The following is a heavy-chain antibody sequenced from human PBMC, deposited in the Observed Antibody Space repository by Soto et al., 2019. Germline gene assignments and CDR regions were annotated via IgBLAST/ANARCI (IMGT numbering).Heavy chain of an antibody. V-gene: IGHV3-74*01. CDR2: INRDGATT. D-gene: IGHD6-13*01. Sequence: GGSLRLSCAASGFSISSHWMHWVRQAPGKGLVWVSRINRDGATTRYVDSVRGRFTISGDNAKNTVYLQMDNLRVDDTALYYCAREKVAVTGSEGSFDYWGQGALVTVSS. J-gene: IGHJ4*02. CDR3: AREKVAVTGSEGSFDY. CDR1: GFSISSHW.